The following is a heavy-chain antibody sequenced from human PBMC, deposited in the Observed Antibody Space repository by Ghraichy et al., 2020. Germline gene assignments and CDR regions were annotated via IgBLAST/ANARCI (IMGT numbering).Heavy chain of an antibody. Sequence: SETLSLTCTVSGGSISSSSYYWGWIRQPPGKGLEWIGSIYYSGSTYYNPSLKSRVTISVDTSKNQFSLKLSSVTAADTAVYYCARFPLDTRGGPLYYFDYWGQGTLVTVSS. J-gene: IGHJ4*02. CDR2: IYYSGST. CDR3: ARFPLDTRGGPLYYFDY. D-gene: IGHD3/OR15-3a*01. CDR1: GGSISSSSYY. V-gene: IGHV4-39*01.